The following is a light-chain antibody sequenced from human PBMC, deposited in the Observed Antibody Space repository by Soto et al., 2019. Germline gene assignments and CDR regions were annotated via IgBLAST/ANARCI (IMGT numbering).Light chain of an antibody. CDR2: DAS. V-gene: IGKV3-11*01. J-gene: IGKJ1*01. Sequence: EIVLTQSPATLSLSPGERATLSCTASQSVSSYLAWYQQKPGQAPRLLIYDASNMATGIPDRFSGSGSETDFTLTISSLEPEDFAVYYCQQRSNWPPTWTFGQGTKVEIK. CDR1: QSVSSY. CDR3: QQRSNWPPTWT.